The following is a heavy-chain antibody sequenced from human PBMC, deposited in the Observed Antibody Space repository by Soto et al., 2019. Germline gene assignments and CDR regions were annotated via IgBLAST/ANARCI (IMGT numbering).Heavy chain of an antibody. J-gene: IGHJ6*03. CDR3: ARGLEYYYYMDV. CDR1: GYTFTSYD. V-gene: IGHV1-8*01. CDR2: MNPNSGNT. Sequence: EASVKVSCKASGYTFTSYDINWVRQATGQGLEWMGWMNPNSGNTGYAQKFQGRVTMTRNTSISTAYMELSSLRSEDTAVYYCARGLEYYYYMDVWGKGTTVTVSS.